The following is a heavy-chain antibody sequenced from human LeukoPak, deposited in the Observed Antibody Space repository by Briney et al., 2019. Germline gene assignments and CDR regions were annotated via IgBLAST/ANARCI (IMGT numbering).Heavy chain of an antibody. V-gene: IGHV3-21*01. CDR2: ISSSSSYI. D-gene: IGHD1-26*01. Sequence: PGGSLRLSCAVSGFTFSSYSMNWVRQAPGKGLEWVSSISSSSSYIYYADSVKGRFTISRDNAKNSLYLQMNSLRTEDTAVYYCARDSSGSYSSFDYWGQGTLVTVSS. CDR3: ARDSSGSYSSFDY. CDR1: GFTFSSYS. J-gene: IGHJ4*02.